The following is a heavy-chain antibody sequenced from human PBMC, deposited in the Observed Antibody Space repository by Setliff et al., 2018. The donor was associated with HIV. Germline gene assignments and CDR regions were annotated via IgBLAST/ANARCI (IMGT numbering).Heavy chain of an antibody. V-gene: IGHV3-48*04. J-gene: IGHJ4*02. CDR2: ISRDGNTI. Sequence: GGSLRLSCAASGFSFSSYGMNWVRQAPGKGLEWVSYISRDGNTIYYADSVKGRFTISRDNAKNSLYLQLNSLRPEDTAVYYCARDKDEDYGSTSFDYWGQGSLVTVSS. CDR3: ARDKDEDYGSTSFDY. CDR1: GFSFSSYG. D-gene: IGHD4-17*01.